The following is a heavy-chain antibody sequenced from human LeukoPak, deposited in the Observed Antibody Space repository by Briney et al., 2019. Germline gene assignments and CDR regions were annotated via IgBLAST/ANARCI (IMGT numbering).Heavy chain of an antibody. V-gene: IGHV3-30*02. CDR3: ARDRVYVAGYYYYYMDV. Sequence: GGSLRLSCAASGFTFGSHGMHWVRQAPGMGLEWVAFIRSDASDKYYVDSMKGRFTISRDNSKNTLYLQMNSLRAEDTAVYYCARDRVYVAGYYYYYMDVWGKGTTVTVSS. CDR1: GFTFGSHG. J-gene: IGHJ6*03. CDR2: IRSDASDK. D-gene: IGHD2-21*01.